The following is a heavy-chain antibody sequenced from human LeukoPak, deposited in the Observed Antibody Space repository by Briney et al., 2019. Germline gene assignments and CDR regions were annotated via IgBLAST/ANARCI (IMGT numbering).Heavy chain of an antibody. D-gene: IGHD2-8*01. CDR2: IIPILGIA. CDR1: GGTFSSYA. V-gene: IGHV1-69*04. CDR3: AKDRLYDEGYFDY. J-gene: IGHJ4*02. Sequence: SVKVSCKASGGTFSSYAISWVRQAPGQGLEWMGRIIPILGIANYAQKFQGRVTITADESTSTAYMELSSLRSEDAAVYYCAKDRLYDEGYFDYWGQGTLVTVSS.